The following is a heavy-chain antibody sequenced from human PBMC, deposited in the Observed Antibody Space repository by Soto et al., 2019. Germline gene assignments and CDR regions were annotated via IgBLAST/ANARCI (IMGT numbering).Heavy chain of an antibody. V-gene: IGHV2-5*02. CDR2: IFWDDDK. CDR3: AHRSPGSAYSFDQ. CDR1: GFSLSTRGVG. Sequence: QITLKESDPTLVRPTQTLTLTCSFSGFSLSTRGVGVGWIRQPPGKALEWLALIFWDDDKWYSPSLRSRLTITEDTFKIQVVLTMTNMDPVDTASSYCAHRSPGSAYSFDQWGQGTLVTVSS. J-gene: IGHJ4*02. D-gene: IGHD5-12*01.